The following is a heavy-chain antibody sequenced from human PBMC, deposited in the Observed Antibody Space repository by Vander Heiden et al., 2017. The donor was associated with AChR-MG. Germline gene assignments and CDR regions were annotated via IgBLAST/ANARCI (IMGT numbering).Heavy chain of an antibody. CDR1: GGSFSSLY. CDR3: ARRGYYDGTSYYYY. Sequence: QVQLQQWGAGLFKPSETLPLTCGVSGGSFSSLYWTWLRQTPGKGLEWIGEINHTGSTNRNPSLESRVTLSIDTSKKQFSLKLSSVTAADTAVYFCARRGYYDGTSYYYYWGQGTLVTVSS. J-gene: IGHJ4*02. D-gene: IGHD3-22*01. CDR2: INHTGST. V-gene: IGHV4-34*01.